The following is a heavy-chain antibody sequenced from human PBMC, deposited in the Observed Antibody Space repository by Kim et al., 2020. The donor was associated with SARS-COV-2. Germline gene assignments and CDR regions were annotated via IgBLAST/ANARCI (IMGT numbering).Heavy chain of an antibody. D-gene: IGHD3-22*01. CDR1: GFTFSSYS. J-gene: IGHJ3*02. Sequence: GGSLRLSCAVSGFTFSSYSLNWVRQAPGKGLEWVSYISSSSSTIYYAESVKGRFTTFRDNAKNSLYLQMNSLGDEDTAVYYCARDPSMTDAFDIWGQGTMFPVSS. CDR2: ISSSSSTI. V-gene: IGHV3-48*02. CDR3: ARDPSMTDAFDI.